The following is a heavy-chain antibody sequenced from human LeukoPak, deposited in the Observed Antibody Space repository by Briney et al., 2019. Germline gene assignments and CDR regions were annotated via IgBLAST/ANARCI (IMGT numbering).Heavy chain of an antibody. Sequence: SETLSLTCTVSGGSISSYYWSWIRQLPGKGLEWIGYIYYSGSTNYNPSLKSRVTISVDTSKNQFSLKLSSVTAADTAVYYCARDRSPGGIAAAGTFRNYYYYGMDVWGQGTTVTVSS. CDR1: GGSISSYY. D-gene: IGHD6-13*01. J-gene: IGHJ6*02. V-gene: IGHV4-59*01. CDR2: IYYSGST. CDR3: ARDRSPGGIAAAGTFRNYYYYGMDV.